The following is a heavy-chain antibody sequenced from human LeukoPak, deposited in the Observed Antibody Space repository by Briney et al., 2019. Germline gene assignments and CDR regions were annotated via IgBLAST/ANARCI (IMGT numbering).Heavy chain of an antibody. D-gene: IGHD2-2*01. CDR3: AKDHLDIEVVPAAIQGDY. V-gene: IGHV3-23*01. CDR1: GFTFSSYA. J-gene: IGHJ4*02. Sequence: GGSLRLSCAASGFTFSSYAMSWVRQAPGKGLEWVSAISGSGGSTYYADSVKGRFTISRDNSKNTLYLQMNSLRAEDTAVYYCAKDHLDIEVVPAAIQGDYWGQGTLVTVSS. CDR2: ISGSGGST.